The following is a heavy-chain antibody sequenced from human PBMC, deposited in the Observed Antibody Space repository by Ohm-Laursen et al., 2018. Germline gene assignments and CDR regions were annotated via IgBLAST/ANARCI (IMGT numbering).Heavy chain of an antibody. V-gene: IGHV3-23*01. CDR1: GFTFSGYA. Sequence: SLRLSCAASGFTFSGYAMSWVRQAPGKGLEWVSAISGSGGSTYYADSVKGRFTISRDNSKNTLYLQMNSLRAEDTAVYYCAKDIVVVAATGDYWGQGTLVTVSS. J-gene: IGHJ4*02. CDR3: AKDIVVVAATGDY. D-gene: IGHD2-15*01. CDR2: ISGSGGST.